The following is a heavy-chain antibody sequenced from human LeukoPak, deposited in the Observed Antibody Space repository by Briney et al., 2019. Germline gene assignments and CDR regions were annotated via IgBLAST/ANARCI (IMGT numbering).Heavy chain of an antibody. J-gene: IGHJ4*02. CDR1: LGSHW. V-gene: IGHV3-7*01. Sequence: GGSLRLSCVGALGSHWMGWVRQAPGKGLEWVANIKEDGSQKYYMDSVKGRFTISRDNAKSSLFLQMNNLRVEDTAVYYCTRDQTWGQGTLVTVSS. CDR2: IKEDGSQK. CDR3: TRDQT.